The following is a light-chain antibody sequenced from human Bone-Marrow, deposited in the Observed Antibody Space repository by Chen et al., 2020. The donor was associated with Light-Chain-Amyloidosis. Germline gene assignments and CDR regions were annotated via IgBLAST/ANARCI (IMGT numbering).Light chain of an antibody. V-gene: IGKV3-11*01. CDR1: QSVSSV. Sequence: EIVLTQSPATLSLSPGERATLSCRASQSVSSVLAWYQQKPDQTPRLLIYDASNRAAGIPARFSGSESRTDFTLTISRLAPEDIAVYYCQQRTIWPPSVTFGHWTKLEL. J-gene: IGKJ2*01. CDR3: QQRTIWPPSVT. CDR2: DAS.